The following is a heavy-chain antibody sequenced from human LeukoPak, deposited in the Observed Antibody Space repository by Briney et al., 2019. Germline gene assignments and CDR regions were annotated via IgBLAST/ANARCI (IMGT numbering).Heavy chain of an antibody. J-gene: IGHJ6*02. CDR1: GSTFTSTA. CDR2: IVVGSGNT. CDR3: ALDGMDV. Sequence: ASVKVSCKASGSTFTSTAMQWVRQARGQRLEWIGWIVVGSGNTNYAQKFQERVTITRDMSTSTAYMELSSLRSEDTAVYYCALDGMDVWGQGTTVTVSS. V-gene: IGHV1-58*02.